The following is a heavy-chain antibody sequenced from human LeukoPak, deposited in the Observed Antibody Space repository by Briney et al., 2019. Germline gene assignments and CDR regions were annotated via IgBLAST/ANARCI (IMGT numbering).Heavy chain of an antibody. D-gene: IGHD3-10*01. V-gene: IGHV3-23*01. CDR2: SSGSGGST. J-gene: IGHJ4*02. CDR3: AKDKSYYYDSGSYGLDY. CDR1: GFTFSSYA. Sequence: GGSLRLSCAASGFTFSSYAMSRVRQAPGKGLEWVSASSGSGGSTYYADSVKGRFTISRDNSKNTLYLQMNSLRAEDTAVYYCAKDKSYYYDSGSYGLDYWGQGTLVTVSS.